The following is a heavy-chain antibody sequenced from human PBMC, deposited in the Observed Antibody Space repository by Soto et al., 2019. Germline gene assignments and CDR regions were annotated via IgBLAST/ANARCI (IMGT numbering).Heavy chain of an antibody. CDR3: AKDQGIAVAGYFDY. D-gene: IGHD6-19*01. V-gene: IGHV3-30*18. Sequence: QVQLVESGGGVVQPGRSLRLSCAASGFTFSSYGMHWVRQAPGKGLEWVAVISYDGSNKYYADSVKGRFTISRDNSKNTLYLQMNSLRAEDTAVYYCAKDQGIAVAGYFDYWGQGTLVTVSS. J-gene: IGHJ4*02. CDR2: ISYDGSNK. CDR1: GFTFSSYG.